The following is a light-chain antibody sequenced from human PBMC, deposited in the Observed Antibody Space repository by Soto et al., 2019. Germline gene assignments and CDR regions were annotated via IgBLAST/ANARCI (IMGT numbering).Light chain of an antibody. Sequence: EIVLTQSPGTLSLSPGERATLSCRASQTVSSSYLAWYQQKPGQAPRLLIYGASTRATGIPGRFSGSASGPDFTLTISRLEPEDFAVYYCQQYGPSPMYTFRQGTNLEIK. CDR1: QTVSSSY. J-gene: IGKJ2*01. V-gene: IGKV3-20*01. CDR3: QQYGPSPMYT. CDR2: GAS.